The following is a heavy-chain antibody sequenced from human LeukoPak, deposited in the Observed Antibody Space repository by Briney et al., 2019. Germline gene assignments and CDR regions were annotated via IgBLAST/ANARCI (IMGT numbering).Heavy chain of an antibody. CDR2: ISSSSSYI. CDR1: GFTFSSYS. J-gene: IGHJ5*02. CDR3: ARDRYDFWSGSPNWFDP. D-gene: IGHD3-3*01. V-gene: IGHV3-21*01. Sequence: PGGSLRLSCAASGFTFSSYSMNWVRQAPGKGLEWVSSISSSSSYIYYADSVKGRFTISRDNAKNSLYLQMNSLRAEDTAAYYCARDRYDFWSGSPNWFDPWGQGTLVTVSS.